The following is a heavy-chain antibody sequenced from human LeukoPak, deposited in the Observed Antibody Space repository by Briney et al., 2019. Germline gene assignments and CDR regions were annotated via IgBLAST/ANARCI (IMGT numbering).Heavy chain of an antibody. CDR1: GYTFTSYD. D-gene: IGHD1-26*01. Sequence: ASVKVSCKASGYTFTSYDINWVRQATGQGLEWMGWMNPNSGNTGYAQKFQGRVTMTRNTSISTAYMELSRLRSDDTAVYYCASPGGIVGATTFDYWGQGTLVTVSS. CDR2: MNPNSGNT. CDR3: ASPGGIVGATTFDY. J-gene: IGHJ4*02. V-gene: IGHV1-8*01.